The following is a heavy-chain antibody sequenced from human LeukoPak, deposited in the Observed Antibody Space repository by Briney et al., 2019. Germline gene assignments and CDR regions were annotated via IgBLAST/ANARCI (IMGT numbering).Heavy chain of an antibody. Sequence: SETLSLTCTVSGGSISSSSYYWGWIRQPPGKGLEWIGSIYYSGSTYYNPSLKSRVTISVDTSKNQFSLKLSSVTAADTAVYYCARNEGYYSGSYFGAGPSIYWSEFDYWGQGTLVTVSS. D-gene: IGHD1-26*01. CDR1: GGSISSSSYY. V-gene: IGHV4-39*07. CDR2: IYYSGST. CDR3: ARNEGYYSGSYFGAGPSIYWSEFDY. J-gene: IGHJ4*02.